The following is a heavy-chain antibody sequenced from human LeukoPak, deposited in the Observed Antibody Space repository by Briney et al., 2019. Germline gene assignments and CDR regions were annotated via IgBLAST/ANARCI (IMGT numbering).Heavy chain of an antibody. CDR2: INHSEST. CDR3: AKRKTYYDYVWGSYRYMDPFDY. Sequence: PSETLSLTCAVYGRSFSGYYWSWIRQPPAKGLEWIGEINHSESTNYNPSLKSRVAISVATSKNQFSLKLSSVTAADTAVYYCAKRKTYYDYVWGSYRYMDPFDYWGQGTPVTVSS. V-gene: IGHV4-34*01. J-gene: IGHJ4*02. D-gene: IGHD3-16*02. CDR1: GRSFSGYY.